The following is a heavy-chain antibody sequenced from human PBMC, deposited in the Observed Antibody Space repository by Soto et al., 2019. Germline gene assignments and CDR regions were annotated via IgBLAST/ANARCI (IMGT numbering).Heavy chain of an antibody. CDR2: ISNDRSNK. V-gene: IGHV3-30*18. D-gene: IGHD3-3*01. CDR3: ANDYYDFWSGYTFDY. Sequence: GGSLRLSCAASGFTFSSYGMNWVRQAPGKGLEWVAVISNDRSNKYYADSVKGRFTISRDNSKNTLYLQMNSLRAEDTAVYYCANDYYDFWSGYTFDYWGQGTLVTVSS. CDR1: GFTFSSYG. J-gene: IGHJ4*02.